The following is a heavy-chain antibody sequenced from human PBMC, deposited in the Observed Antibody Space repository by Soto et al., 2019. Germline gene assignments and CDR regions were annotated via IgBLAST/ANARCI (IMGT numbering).Heavy chain of an antibody. D-gene: IGHD2-2*01. CDR1: GYTFTSYD. J-gene: IGHJ4*02. Sequence: QVQLVQSGAEVKKPGASVKVSCKASGYTFTSYDINWVRQATGQGLEWMGWMNPNTGNTDFAQKFQGRVTMTRNTSISTAYMELSSLRSEDTAVYYCARSGPDRYCSTTSWRVFDSWGQGTLVTVCS. CDR3: ARSGPDRYCSTTSWRVFDS. V-gene: IGHV1-8*01. CDR2: MNPNTGNT.